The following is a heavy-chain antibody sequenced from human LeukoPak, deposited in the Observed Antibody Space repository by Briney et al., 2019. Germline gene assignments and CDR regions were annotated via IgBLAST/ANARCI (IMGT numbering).Heavy chain of an antibody. J-gene: IGHJ4*02. V-gene: IGHV3-66*01. CDR2: IYSADST. D-gene: IGHD6-13*01. CDR1: AFTVSGNY. CDR3: ARYPEYTSNWHGALDC. Sequence: GGSLRLSCAATAFTVSGNYMSWVRQAPGKGLEWVSIIYSADSTYYADSVKGRFTISRDNSKNTLHLQMNSLRADDTAVYYCARYPEYTSNWHGALDCWGQGTLVTVSS.